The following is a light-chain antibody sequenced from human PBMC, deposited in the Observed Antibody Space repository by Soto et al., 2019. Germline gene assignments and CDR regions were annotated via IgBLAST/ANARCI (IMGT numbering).Light chain of an antibody. V-gene: IGKV3-20*01. Sequence: ETVLTQSPGTLSLSPGERATLFCRASQSVSSSYLAWYQQKPGQAPRLLIYGASSRATGIPDRFSGSGSGTDFPLTSSILEPEDVAVYYWQQHGSSPPSWTFGQGTKVESK. CDR1: QSVSSSY. J-gene: IGKJ1*01. CDR2: GAS. CDR3: QQHGSSPPSWT.